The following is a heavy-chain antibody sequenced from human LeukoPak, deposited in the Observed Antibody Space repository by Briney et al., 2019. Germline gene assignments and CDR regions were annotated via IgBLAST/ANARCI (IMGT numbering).Heavy chain of an antibody. CDR1: GFTFSSYS. V-gene: IGHV3-48*01. J-gene: IGHJ3*02. CDR3: ASWALRFSAAFDI. Sequence: GGSLRLSCAASGFTFSSYSMSWVRQAPGKGLEWVSYISSSSSTMYYADSVKGRFTISRDNAKNSLYLQMNSLRAADTAVYYCASWALRFSAAFDIWGQGTMVTVSS. D-gene: IGHD3-3*01. CDR2: ISSSSSTM.